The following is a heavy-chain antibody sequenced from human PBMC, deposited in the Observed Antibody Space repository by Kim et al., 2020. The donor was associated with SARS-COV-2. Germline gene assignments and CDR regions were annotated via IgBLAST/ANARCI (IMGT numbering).Heavy chain of an antibody. Sequence: SETLSLTCTVSGGSISSYYWSWIRQPPGKGLEWIGYIYYSGSTNYNPSLKSRVTISVDTSKNQFSLKLSSVTAADTAVYYCARVGTYDTALRFLEWLPTGWFDPWGQGTLVTVSS. V-gene: IGHV4-59*13. CDR3: ARVGTYDTALRFLEWLPTGWFDP. D-gene: IGHD3-3*01. CDR2: IYYSGST. CDR1: GGSISSYY. J-gene: IGHJ5*02.